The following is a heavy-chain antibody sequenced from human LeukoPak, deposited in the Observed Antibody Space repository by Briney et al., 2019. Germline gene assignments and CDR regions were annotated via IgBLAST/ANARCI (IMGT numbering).Heavy chain of an antibody. CDR3: ARDVSYYGGDWFDP. J-gene: IGHJ5*02. Sequence: PGGSLRLSCAASGVTSNYFTWVRQAPGKGLEWVSVIYNGGTTYYADSVKGRFTISRDNAKNSLYLQMNSLRGEDTAVYYCARDVSYYGGDWFDPWGQGTLVTVSS. D-gene: IGHD4-23*01. CDR1: GVTSNY. CDR2: IYNGGTT. V-gene: IGHV3-53*01.